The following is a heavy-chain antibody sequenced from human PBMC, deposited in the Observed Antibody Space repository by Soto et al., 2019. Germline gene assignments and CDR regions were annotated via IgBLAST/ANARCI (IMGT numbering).Heavy chain of an antibody. CDR3: ASLNRYLLEVVDWFDP. V-gene: IGHV3-21*01. J-gene: IGHJ5*02. CDR2: ISSSSSYI. Sequence: EVQLVESGGGLVKPGGSLRLSCAASGFTFSSYSMNWVRQAPGKGLEWVSSISSSSSYIYYADSVKGRFTISRDNAKNSLYLQMNSLRAEDTAVYYCASLNRYLLEVVDWFDPWGQGTLVTVSS. CDR1: GFTFSSYS. D-gene: IGHD3-3*01.